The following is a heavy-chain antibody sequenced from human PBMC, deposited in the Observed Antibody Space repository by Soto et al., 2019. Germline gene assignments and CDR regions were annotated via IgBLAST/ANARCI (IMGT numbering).Heavy chain of an antibody. CDR1: GFTFSSYA. V-gene: IGHV3-30-3*01. Sequence: QVQLVESGGGVVQPGRSLRLSCAASGFTFSSYAMHWVRQAPGKGLEWVAYISYDGTTSHYADSVKGRFTISRDSSKNTLYLQMNSLGPDDTSVYYCARESGYSGSWPLHHWGRGTLVTVSS. D-gene: IGHD6-13*01. CDR2: ISYDGTTS. J-gene: IGHJ1*01. CDR3: ARESGYSGSWPLHH.